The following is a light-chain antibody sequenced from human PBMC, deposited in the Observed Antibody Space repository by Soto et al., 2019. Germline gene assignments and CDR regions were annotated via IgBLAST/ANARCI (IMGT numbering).Light chain of an antibody. CDR3: QQYHTSSIN. Sequence: DIQMTQSPSTLSGSVGDRFTITCLASQTISSWLAWYQQKPGKAPTLLIYDASTLERGVPSRFSGTGSGTEFTLSIDSLQPDDFATYYCQQYHTSSINFGQGTRLEIK. J-gene: IGKJ5*01. CDR2: DAS. V-gene: IGKV1-5*01. CDR1: QTISSW.